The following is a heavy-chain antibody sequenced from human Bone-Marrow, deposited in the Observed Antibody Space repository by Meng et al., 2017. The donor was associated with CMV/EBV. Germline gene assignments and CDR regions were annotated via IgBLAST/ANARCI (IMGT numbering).Heavy chain of an antibody. CDR2: IYSGGST. CDR1: GFTVSSNY. J-gene: IGHJ6*01. Sequence: GESLKISCAASGFTVSSNYTSWVRQAPGKGLEWVSVIYSGGSTYYADSVKGRFTISRDNSKNTLYLQMNSLRAEDTAVYYCARDTSGGPYYYGMDVWGQGPTVTGSS. D-gene: IGHD2-2*02. V-gene: IGHV3-66*02. CDR3: ARDTSGGPYYYGMDV.